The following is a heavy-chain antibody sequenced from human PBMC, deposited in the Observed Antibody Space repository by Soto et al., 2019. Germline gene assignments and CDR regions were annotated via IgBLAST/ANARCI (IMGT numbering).Heavy chain of an antibody. CDR2: ISYDGSNK. CDR3: AKVFRQQLPYYYYGMDV. Sequence: GGSLRLSCAASGFTFSSYGMHWVRQAPGKGLEWVAVISYDGSNKYYADSVKGRFTISRDNSKNTLYLQMNSLRAEDTAVYYCAKVFRQQLPYYYYGMDVWGQGTTVTVSS. D-gene: IGHD6-13*01. V-gene: IGHV3-30*18. CDR1: GFTFSSYG. J-gene: IGHJ6*02.